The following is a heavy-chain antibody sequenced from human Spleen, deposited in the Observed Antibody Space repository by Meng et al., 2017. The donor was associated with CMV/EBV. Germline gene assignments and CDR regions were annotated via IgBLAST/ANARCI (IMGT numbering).Heavy chain of an antibody. CDR3: ARGSPSRIFDY. V-gene: IGHV1-2*06. J-gene: IGHJ4*02. CDR1: GYAFSGYY. CDR2: INPKTGAI. Sequence: SCKTSGYAFSGYYIQWVRQAPGQGLEWMGHINPKTGAIKYAPKFQGRVTMTTDTSMSTAHMELTTLKSNDTAVFFCARGSPSRIFDYWGQGTLVTVSS. D-gene: IGHD2-15*01.